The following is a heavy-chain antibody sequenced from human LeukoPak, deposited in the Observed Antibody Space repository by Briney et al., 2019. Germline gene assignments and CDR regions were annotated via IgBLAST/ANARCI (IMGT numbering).Heavy chain of an antibody. CDR3: ARDFRLFDY. CDR1: GYPFTSYY. D-gene: IGHD5-12*01. CDR2: INFSNGT. V-gene: IGHV1-2*02. J-gene: IGHJ4*02. Sequence: GASVKVSCKASGYPFTSYYIHRLRQAPGQGLEWMGCINFSNGTKYAEEIRGRVTITRDTSMATAYMELTILASDDTAIYNCARDFRLFDYWGQGTLITVSS.